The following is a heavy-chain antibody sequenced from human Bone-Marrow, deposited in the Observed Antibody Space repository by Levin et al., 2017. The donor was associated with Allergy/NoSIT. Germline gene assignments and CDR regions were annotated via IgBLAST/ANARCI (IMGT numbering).Heavy chain of an antibody. J-gene: IGHJ6*02. CDR1: GFTFSRFG. CDR2: ISFVGNTE. Sequence: PGGSLRLSCAVSGFTFSRFGMPWVRQAPGKGLEWVALISFVGNTEYYANSVKGRFTISRDNSKNMLYLQMTSLGAEDTALYYCAKGPYDYGGMDVWGQGTTVIVSS. V-gene: IGHV3-30*18. CDR3: AKGPYDYGGMDV.